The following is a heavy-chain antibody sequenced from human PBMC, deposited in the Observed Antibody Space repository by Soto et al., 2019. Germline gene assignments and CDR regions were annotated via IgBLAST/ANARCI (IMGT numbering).Heavy chain of an antibody. CDR3: ARGGGVGVAGSAAFDM. V-gene: IGHV1-2*02. CDR2: INPATGAA. CDR1: GYPVTAYY. D-gene: IGHD3-3*01. J-gene: IGHJ3*02. Sequence: QLHLVQSGAVVKKPGASVTVSCSASGYPVTAYYMHWVRQAPGRGLEWMGGINPATGAAKYTQTFPGRVTMPRDTFATTVLRELSGLPSEDTAVFYCARGGGVGVAGSAAFDMWGQGTLVTVSS.